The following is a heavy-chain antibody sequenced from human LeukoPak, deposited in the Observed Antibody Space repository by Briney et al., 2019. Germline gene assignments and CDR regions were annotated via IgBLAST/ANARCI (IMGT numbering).Heavy chain of an antibody. CDR1: GFTFSGSA. D-gene: IGHD6-19*01. V-gene: IGHV3-73*01. CDR2: IRSKANSYAT. J-gene: IGHJ6*03. Sequence: PGGSLRLSCAASGFTFSGSAMHWVHQASGKGLEWVGRIRSKANSYATAYAASVKGRFTISRDDSKNTAYLQMNSLKTEDTAVYYCTRQYSSGWYIRYYYMDVWGKGTTVTVSS. CDR3: TRQYSSGWYIRYYYMDV.